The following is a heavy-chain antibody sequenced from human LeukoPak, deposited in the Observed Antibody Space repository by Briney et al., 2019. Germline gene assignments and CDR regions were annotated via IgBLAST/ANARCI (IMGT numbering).Heavy chain of an antibody. Sequence: GGSLRLSCAVSGITVSNYGMSWVRQAPGKGLEWVAGISDSGGRTNYADSVKGRFTISRDNSKNTLYLQMNSLRAEETAVYFCAKRGAVIRVILVGFHTEAYSFDCWGQGALVTVSS. CDR3: AKRGAVIRVILVGFHTEAYSFDC. CDR1: GITVSNYG. J-gene: IGHJ4*02. V-gene: IGHV3-23*01. D-gene: IGHD2-21*01. CDR2: ISDSGGRT.